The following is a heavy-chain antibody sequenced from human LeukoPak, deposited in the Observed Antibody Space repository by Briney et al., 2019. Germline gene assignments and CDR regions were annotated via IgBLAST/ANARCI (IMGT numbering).Heavy chain of an antibody. CDR2: INPNSGGT. Sequence: GASVKVSCKASGYTFTGYYMHWVRQAPGQGLEWRGWINPNSGGTNYAQKFQGRVTMTRDTSISTAYMELSRLRSDDTAVYYCARDLTSGYYGFLYWGQGTLVTVSS. CDR3: ARDLTSGYYGFLY. D-gene: IGHD3-22*01. CDR1: GYTFTGYY. V-gene: IGHV1-2*02. J-gene: IGHJ4*02.